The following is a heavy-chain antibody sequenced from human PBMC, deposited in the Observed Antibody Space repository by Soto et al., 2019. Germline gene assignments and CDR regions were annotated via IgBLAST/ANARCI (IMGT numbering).Heavy chain of an antibody. Sequence: QVQLQQWGAGLLKPSETLSLTCAVYGGSFSGYYWSWIRQPPGKGLEWIGEINHSGSTNYNPSLKSRVTISVDTSKNQFSLKLSSVTAADTAVYYCARILLIYSSSSRWFDPWGQGTLVTVSS. J-gene: IGHJ5*02. CDR3: ARILLIYSSSSRWFDP. D-gene: IGHD6-6*01. CDR2: INHSGST. V-gene: IGHV4-34*01. CDR1: GGSFSGYY.